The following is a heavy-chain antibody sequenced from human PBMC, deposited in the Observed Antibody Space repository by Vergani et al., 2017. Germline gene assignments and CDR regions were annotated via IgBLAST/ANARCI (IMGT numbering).Heavy chain of an antibody. D-gene: IGHD4-11*01. V-gene: IGHV4-4*07. CDR2: IDTSEST. CDR3: ARGYSNYGFKDYYMDV. Sequence: QVQLQESGPGLVKPSETLSLTCTVSGGSISSYYWSWIRQPAGKGLEWIGRIDTSESTNYNPSLKSRVTMSVDTSKNQFSLKLSSVTAADTAVYYCARGYSNYGFKDYYMDVWGKGTTVTVSS. J-gene: IGHJ6*03. CDR1: GGSISSYY.